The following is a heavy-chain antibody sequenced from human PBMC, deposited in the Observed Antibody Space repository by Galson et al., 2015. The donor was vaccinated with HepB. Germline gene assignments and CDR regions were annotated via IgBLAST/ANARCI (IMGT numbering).Heavy chain of an antibody. CDR2: IIPIFGTA. CDR3: ASFGYSYGYSMDV. CDR1: GGTFSSYA. Sequence: SVKVSCKASGGTFSSYAISWVRQAPGQGLEWMGGIIPIFGTANYAQKFQGRVTITADESTSTAYMELSSLRSEDTAVYYRASFGYSYGYSMDVWGQGTTVTVSS. D-gene: IGHD5-18*01. V-gene: IGHV1-69*13. J-gene: IGHJ6*02.